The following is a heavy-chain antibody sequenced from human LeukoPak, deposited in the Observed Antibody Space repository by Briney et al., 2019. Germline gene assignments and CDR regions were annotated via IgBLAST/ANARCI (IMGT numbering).Heavy chain of an antibody. J-gene: IGHJ4*02. CDR3: AREPYYDFWSGYYIH. V-gene: IGHV3-21*01. Sequence: GGSLRLSCAASGFTFSSYSMNWVRQAPGKGLEWVSSISSSSSYIYYADSVRGRFTISRDNAKNSLYLQMNSLRAEDTAVYYCAREPYYDFWSGYYIHWGQGTLVTVSS. D-gene: IGHD3-3*01. CDR2: ISSSSSYI. CDR1: GFTFSSYS.